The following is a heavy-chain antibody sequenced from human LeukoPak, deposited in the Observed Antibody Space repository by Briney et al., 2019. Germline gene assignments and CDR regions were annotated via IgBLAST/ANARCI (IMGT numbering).Heavy chain of an antibody. J-gene: IGHJ5*02. D-gene: IGHD2-2*01. CDR2: IYYSGST. Sequence: SETLSLTCTVSGGSISSYYWSWIRQPPGKGLEWVGYIYYSGSTNYNPSLKSRVTISVDTSKNQFSLKLSSVTAADTAVYYCARLVGNWFDPWGQGTLVTVSS. CDR1: GGSISSYY. V-gene: IGHV4-59*08. CDR3: ARLVGNWFDP.